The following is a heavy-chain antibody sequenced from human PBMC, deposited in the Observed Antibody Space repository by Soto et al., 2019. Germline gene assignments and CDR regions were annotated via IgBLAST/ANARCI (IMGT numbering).Heavy chain of an antibody. CDR2: IRSAGDT. D-gene: IGHD2-21*02. V-gene: IGHV3-13*01. CDR1: GFTFSSHD. Sequence: GSLRLSCAASGFTFSSHDMHWVRQATGKGLEWVSAIRSAGDTFYAGSVKGRFTISRENAKNSLYLQMNSLRAGDTAVYYCAREGKPISDLDYWGQGTLVTVSS. CDR3: AREGKPISDLDY. J-gene: IGHJ4*02.